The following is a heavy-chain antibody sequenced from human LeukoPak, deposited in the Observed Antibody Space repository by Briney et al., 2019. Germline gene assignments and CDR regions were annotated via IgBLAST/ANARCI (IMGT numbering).Heavy chain of an antibody. CDR1: GGSISSYY. D-gene: IGHD3-22*01. Sequence: PSETLSLTCTVSGGSISSYYWSWIRQTPGKGLEWIGYIYYSGSTNFNPSLKSRVTISVDTSKNQFSLKMSSVTAADTAVYYCAGPVYYDSRFDYWGQGTLVTVSS. CDR2: IYYSGST. J-gene: IGHJ4*02. CDR3: AGPVYYDSRFDY. V-gene: IGHV4-59*12.